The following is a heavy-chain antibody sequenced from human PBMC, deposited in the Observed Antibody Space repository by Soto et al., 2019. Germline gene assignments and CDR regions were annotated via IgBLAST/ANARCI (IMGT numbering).Heavy chain of an antibody. V-gene: IGHV3-30-3*01. Sequence: QVQLVESGGGVVQPGRSLRLSCAASGFTFSSYAMHWVRQAPGKGLEWVAVISYDGSNKYYADSVKGRFTISRDNSKNTLYLQMNSQRAEDTAVYYCARDIQVWSGFFDYWGQGTLVTVSS. J-gene: IGHJ4*02. CDR2: ISYDGSNK. CDR1: GFTFSSYA. D-gene: IGHD3-3*01. CDR3: ARDIQVWSGFFDY.